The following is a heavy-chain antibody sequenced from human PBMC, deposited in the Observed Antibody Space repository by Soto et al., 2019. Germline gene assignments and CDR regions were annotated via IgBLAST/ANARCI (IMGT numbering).Heavy chain of an antibody. CDR2: INAGNGNT. CDR3: ARSPVIAVADY. Sequence: QVQLVQSGAEEKKPGVSVKVTCKASGYTFTSYAMHWVRQAPGQRLEWMGWINAGNGNTKYSQKFQGRVTITRDTSASTAYMELSSLRSEDTAVYYCARSPVIAVADYWGQGTLVTVSS. V-gene: IGHV1-3*05. J-gene: IGHJ4*02. CDR1: GYTFTSYA. D-gene: IGHD6-19*01.